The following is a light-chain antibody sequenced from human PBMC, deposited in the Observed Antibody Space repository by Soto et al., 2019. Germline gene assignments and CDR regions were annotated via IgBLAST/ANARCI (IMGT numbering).Light chain of an antibody. CDR3: SSYTSSSTLCV. CDR2: EVS. V-gene: IGLV2-14*01. CDR1: SSDVGGYNY. Sequence: QSALTQPASVSVSPGQTITISCTGTSSDVGGYNYVSWYQQHPGKAPKLMIYEVSNRPSGVSNRFSGSKSGNTASLTISGLQAEDEADYYCSSYTSSSTLCVFGGGTKLTVL. J-gene: IGLJ3*02.